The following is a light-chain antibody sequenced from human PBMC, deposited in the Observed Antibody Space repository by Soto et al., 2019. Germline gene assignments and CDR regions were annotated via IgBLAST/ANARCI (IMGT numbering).Light chain of an antibody. CDR2: TDN. V-gene: IGLV1-44*01. J-gene: IGLJ2*01. CDR1: SSNIASNT. Sequence: QAVVTHPPSASGTPGQRVTISCSGSSSNIASNTVNWYQQLPGTAPKVLIYTDNQRPSGVPDRFSGSKSGTSASLAISGLQSEDEADYYCAAWDDSLNGVVFGGGTKLTVL. CDR3: AAWDDSLNGVV.